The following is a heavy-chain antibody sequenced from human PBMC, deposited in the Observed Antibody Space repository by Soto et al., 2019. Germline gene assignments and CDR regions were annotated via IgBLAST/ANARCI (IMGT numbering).Heavy chain of an antibody. CDR1: GFVFSDFQ. J-gene: IGHJ4*02. Sequence: GGSLRLSCAASGFVFSDFQLNWVRQAPGRGLEWLASITGTSAFLFYADSIKGRFTISRDNPKNFLFLQMDSLGPEDTAVYYCPRDNLAVQGAFDHWGQGAPVTVYS. CDR2: ITGTSAFL. D-gene: IGHD3-10*02. CDR3: PRDNLAVQGAFDH. V-gene: IGHV3-21*01.